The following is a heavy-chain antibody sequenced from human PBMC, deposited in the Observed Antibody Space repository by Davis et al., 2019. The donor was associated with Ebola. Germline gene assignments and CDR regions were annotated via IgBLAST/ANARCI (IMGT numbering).Heavy chain of an antibody. CDR1: GFTFSDAY. Sequence: PGGSLRLSCSASGFTFSDAYMHWVRQAPGRGLEWVANIKQDGSEKYYVDSVKGRFTISRDNTKNSLYLQMNNLRAEDTALYYCARGWRYPGAWGQGTLVTVSS. D-gene: IGHD2-2*02. CDR2: IKQDGSEK. J-gene: IGHJ5*02. V-gene: IGHV3-7*01. CDR3: ARGWRYPGA.